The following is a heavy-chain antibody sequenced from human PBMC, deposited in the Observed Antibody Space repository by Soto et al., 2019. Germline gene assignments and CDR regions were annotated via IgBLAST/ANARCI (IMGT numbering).Heavy chain of an antibody. CDR2: IYSGGST. J-gene: IGHJ4*02. V-gene: IGHV3-66*01. CDR1: GFTVSSNY. CDR3: GRAGYSSGWLQPPGN. Sequence: GGSLRLSCAASGFTVSSNYMSWVRQAPGKGLEWVSVIYSGGSTYYADSVKGRFTISRHNSKNTLYLQMNSLRAEDTAVYYCGRAGYSSGWLQPPGNWGQGTLVTVSS. D-gene: IGHD6-19*01.